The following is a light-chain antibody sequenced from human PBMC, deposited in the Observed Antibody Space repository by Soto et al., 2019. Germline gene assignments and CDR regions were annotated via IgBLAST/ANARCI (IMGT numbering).Light chain of an antibody. CDR2: DAS. CDR1: QSISSY. CDR3: LQYNVLPRT. Sequence: DSVMTKSNTTLSASVGRRVPITCRASQSISSYLNWYQQKPGKAPNLLIFDASTLESGVPSRFSGSGSGTTFTLTISSLQSDDFATYYCLQYNVLPRTVGQGT. J-gene: IGKJ1*01. V-gene: IGKV1-5*01.